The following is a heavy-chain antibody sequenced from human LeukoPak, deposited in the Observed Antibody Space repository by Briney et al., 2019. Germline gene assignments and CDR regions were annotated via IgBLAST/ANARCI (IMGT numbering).Heavy chain of an antibody. J-gene: IGHJ4*02. CDR1: GHTFTDYY. CDR2: INPNTGGT. Sequence: ASVKVSCKASGHTFTDYYLHWVRQAPGQGLEWMGWINPNTGGTNYAQMFQGRVTMTRDTSVSTAYMELSSLRSDDTAVYYCARDAGAGYTPWGQGTLVTVSS. D-gene: IGHD5-24*01. V-gene: IGHV1-2*02. CDR3: ARDAGAGYTP.